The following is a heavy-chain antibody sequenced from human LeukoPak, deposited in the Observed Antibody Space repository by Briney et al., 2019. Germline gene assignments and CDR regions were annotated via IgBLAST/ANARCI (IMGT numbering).Heavy chain of an antibody. CDR3: ASRTPFDDDYYGH. Sequence: SVKVSCKASGGTFSSYAISWVRQAPGQGLEWMGGIIPIFGTANYAQKFQGRVTITADKSTSTAYMELSSLRSEDTAVYYCASRTPFDDDYYGHWGQGTLVTVSS. D-gene: IGHD3-16*01. CDR1: GGTFSSYA. V-gene: IGHV1-69*06. CDR2: IIPIFGTA. J-gene: IGHJ4*02.